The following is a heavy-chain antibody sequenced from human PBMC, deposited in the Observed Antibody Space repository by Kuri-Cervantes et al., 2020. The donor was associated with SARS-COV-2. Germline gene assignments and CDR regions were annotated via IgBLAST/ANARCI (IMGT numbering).Heavy chain of an antibody. J-gene: IGHJ4*02. Sequence: GGSLRLSCAACGFTFSSYDMHWVRQATGKGLEWVSAIGTAGDTYYADSVRGRFTISRDFSRNTLFLQMNSLRDEDTAVYYCTRNYYLDGSGDPALGYWGQGTLVTVSS. CDR1: GFTFSSYD. CDR2: IGTAGDT. V-gene: IGHV3-13*01. D-gene: IGHD3-22*01. CDR3: TRNYYLDGSGDPALGY.